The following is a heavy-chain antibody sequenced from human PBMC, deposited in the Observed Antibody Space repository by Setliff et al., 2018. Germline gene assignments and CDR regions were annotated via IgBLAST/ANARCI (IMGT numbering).Heavy chain of an antibody. V-gene: IGHV4-59*01. Sequence: SETLSLTCNVSGGSISNYYWTWMRQPPGKGLEWVAYISYSGNTNYHPALRSRLTITRDTSKNQVSLQLRSVTAEDTAIYFCARDAELPGPPVHDAFDLWGLGTMVTVSS. CDR2: ISYSGNT. J-gene: IGHJ3*01. D-gene: IGHD1-1*01. CDR3: ARDAELPGPPVHDAFDL. CDR1: GGSISNYY.